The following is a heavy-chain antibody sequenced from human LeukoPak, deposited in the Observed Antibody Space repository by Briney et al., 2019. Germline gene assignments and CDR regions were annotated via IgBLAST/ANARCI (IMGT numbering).Heavy chain of an antibody. CDR3: ARDKDRWLQYLDYYYYGMDV. J-gene: IGHJ6*02. V-gene: IGHV3-48*03. Sequence: GGSLRLSCAASGFTFSSCEMNWVRQAPGKGLEWVSYISSSGSTIYYADSVKGRFTISRDNAKNSLYLQMNSLRAEDTAVYYCARDKDRWLQYLDYYYYGMDVWGQGTTVTVSS. CDR2: ISSSGSTI. CDR1: GFTFSSCE. D-gene: IGHD5-24*01.